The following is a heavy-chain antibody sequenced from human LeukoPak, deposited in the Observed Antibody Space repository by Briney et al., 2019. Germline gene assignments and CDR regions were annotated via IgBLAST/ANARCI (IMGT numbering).Heavy chain of an antibody. J-gene: IGHJ4*02. D-gene: IGHD3-9*01. V-gene: IGHV3-21*01. CDR2: ITASSTAI. Sequence: GGSLRLSCAASGFIFSSYVMNWVRQAPGKGLEWVSSITASSTAIYSADSVKGRFTISRDNAKNFLYLQMNSLRAEDTAVYYCARTYYDILTGYNPYFDYWGQGILVTVSS. CDR3: ARTYYDILTGYNPYFDY. CDR1: GFIFSSYV.